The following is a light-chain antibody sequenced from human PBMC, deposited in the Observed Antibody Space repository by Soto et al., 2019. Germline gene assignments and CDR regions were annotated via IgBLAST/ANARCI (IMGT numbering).Light chain of an antibody. CDR2: AAS. J-gene: IGKJ5*01. CDR3: QQYEKWFHT. Sequence: EVVMTQSPATLSVSPGERATLSCRASESLSGNLAWYQQKPGQAPRLLIYAASTRATGIPARFSGSGYGTEFPLTISGLQSEDFGLYYCQQYEKWFHTFGQGTRLDIK. V-gene: IGKV3-15*01. CDR1: ESLSGN.